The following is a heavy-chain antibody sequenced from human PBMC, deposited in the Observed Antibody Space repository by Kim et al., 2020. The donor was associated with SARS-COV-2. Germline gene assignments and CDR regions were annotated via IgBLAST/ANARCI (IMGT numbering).Heavy chain of an antibody. D-gene: IGHD3-9*01. CDR1: GGTFSSYA. Sequence: SVKVSCKASGGTFSSYAISWVRQAPGQGLEWMGGIIPIFGTANYAQKFQGRVTITADESTSTAYMELSSLRSEDTAVYYCARDRRSGYFDWLPQYYFDYWGQGTLVTVSS. V-gene: IGHV1-69*13. CDR2: IIPIFGTA. J-gene: IGHJ4*02. CDR3: ARDRRSGYFDWLPQYYFDY.